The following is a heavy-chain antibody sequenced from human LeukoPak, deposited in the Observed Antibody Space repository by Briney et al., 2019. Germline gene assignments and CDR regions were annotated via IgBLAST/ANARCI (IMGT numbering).Heavy chain of an antibody. CDR2: ISSSSSTI. Sequence: GGSLRLSCAASGFTFSSYSMNWARQPRGKGLEWVSYISSSSSTIYYADSVKGRFTISRDNAKNSLYLQMNSLRAEDTAVYYCASITGGSYYFDYWGQGTLVTVSS. D-gene: IGHD1-26*01. J-gene: IGHJ4*02. CDR1: GFTFSSYS. V-gene: IGHV3-48*01. CDR3: ASITGGSYYFDY.